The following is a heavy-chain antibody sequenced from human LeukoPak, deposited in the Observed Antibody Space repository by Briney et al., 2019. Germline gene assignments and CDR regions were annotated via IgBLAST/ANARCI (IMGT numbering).Heavy chain of an antibody. J-gene: IGHJ4*02. CDR2: INTDGTTT. CDR3: ATAGNYRFDY. CDR1: EFTFSSLW. D-gene: IGHD5-24*01. Sequence: SGGSLRLSCVVSEFTFSSLWMHWVRQAPGQGLVWVSRINTDGTTTNYADSVKGRFTISRDNAKNTPYLQMNSLRADDTAVYYCATAGNYRFDYWGQGTLVTVSS. V-gene: IGHV3-74*01.